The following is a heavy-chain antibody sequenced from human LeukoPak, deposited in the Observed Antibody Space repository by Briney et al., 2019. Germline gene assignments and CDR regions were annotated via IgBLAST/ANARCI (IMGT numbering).Heavy chain of an antibody. V-gene: IGHV4-59*08. D-gene: IGHD2-2*01. J-gene: IGHJ6*03. CDR3: ARRRTTGLSGYMDV. Sequence: SETLSLTCTVSGGSISSYYWSWIRQPPGKGLEWIGDIDYSGSTNYNPSLKSRVTISVGTSKNHFSLRLSSLTAADTVMYYCARRRTTGLSGYMDVWGKGTTVTVSS. CDR1: GGSISSYY. CDR2: IDYSGST.